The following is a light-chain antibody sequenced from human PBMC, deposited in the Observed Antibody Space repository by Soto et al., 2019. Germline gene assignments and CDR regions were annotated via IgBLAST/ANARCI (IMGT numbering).Light chain of an antibody. CDR3: QQYNNWPQT. Sequence: ETMMTQSPDTLSVSLGERATLSCRASQSLRSSLAWYQQKPGQAPRLLIYDASTRATGIPARFSGSGSGTDFTLTISGPQSEDFAVYYCQQYNNWPQTFGQGTKVEIK. V-gene: IGKV3-15*01. J-gene: IGKJ1*01. CDR2: DAS. CDR1: QSLRSS.